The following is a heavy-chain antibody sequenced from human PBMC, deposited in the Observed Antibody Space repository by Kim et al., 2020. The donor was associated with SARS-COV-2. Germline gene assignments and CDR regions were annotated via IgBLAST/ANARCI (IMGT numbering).Heavy chain of an antibody. J-gene: IGHJ4*02. CDR3: ARRSIAVAGTDY. D-gene: IGHD6-19*01. Sequence: YNPSLKSRVTISVDTSKNQFSLKLSSVTAADTAVYYCARRSIAVAGTDYWGQGTLVTVSS. V-gene: IGHV4-39*01.